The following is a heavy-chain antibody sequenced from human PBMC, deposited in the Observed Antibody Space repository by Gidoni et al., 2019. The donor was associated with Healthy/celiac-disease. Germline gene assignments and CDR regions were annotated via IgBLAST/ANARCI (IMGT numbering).Heavy chain of an antibody. CDR1: GFTFSSYA. J-gene: IGHJ4*02. CDR2: ISGSGGST. Sequence: EVQLLESGGGLVPPGGSLRLSCAASGFTFSSYAMRWVRQAPGKGLGWVSAISGSGGSTYYADSVKGRFTISRDNSKNTLYLQMNSLRAEDTAVYYCAKGGDGSGSYYNARGYYFDYWGQGTLVTVSS. CDR3: AKGGDGSGSYYNARGYYFDY. D-gene: IGHD3-10*01. V-gene: IGHV3-23*01.